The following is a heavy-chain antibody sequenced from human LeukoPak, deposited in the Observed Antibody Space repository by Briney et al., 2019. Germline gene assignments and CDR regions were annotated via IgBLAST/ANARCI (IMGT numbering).Heavy chain of an antibody. D-gene: IGHD2-15*01. CDR3: ARDGASGGYCSGGSCHRSADY. J-gene: IGHJ4*02. CDR1: GYTFTGYY. V-gene: IGHV1-69*06. CDR2: IIPIFGTA. Sequence: GASVKVSCNTSGYTFTGYYMHWVRQAPGQGLEWMGGIIPIFGTANYAQKFQGRVTITADKSTSTAYMELSSLRSEDTAVYYCARDGASGGYCSGGSCHRSADYWGQGTLVTVSS.